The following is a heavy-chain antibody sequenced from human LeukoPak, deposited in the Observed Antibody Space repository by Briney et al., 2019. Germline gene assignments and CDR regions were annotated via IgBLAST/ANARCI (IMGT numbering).Heavy chain of an antibody. CDR3: ARKRGRIGYCSGGSCYPRKYNWFDP. D-gene: IGHD2-15*01. V-gene: IGHV4-38-2*02. J-gene: IGHJ5*02. Sequence: TSETLSLTCTVSGYSISSGYYWGWIRQSPGKGLEWIGEINHSGSTNYNPSLKSRVTISVDASKNQFSLKLSSVTAADTAVYYCARKRGRIGYCSGGSCYPRKYNWFDPWGQGTLVTVSS. CDR2: INHSGST. CDR1: GYSISSGYY.